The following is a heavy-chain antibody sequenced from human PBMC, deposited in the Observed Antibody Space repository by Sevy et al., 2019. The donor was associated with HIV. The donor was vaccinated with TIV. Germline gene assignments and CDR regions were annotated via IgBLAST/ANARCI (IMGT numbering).Heavy chain of an antibody. Sequence: GGSLRLSCAASGFTFSSYWMSWVHQAPGKGLEWVANIKQDGSEKYYVDSVKGRFTISRDNAKNSLYLQMNSLRAEDTAVYYCAREHDYSNGIYYGMDVWGQGTTVTVSS. J-gene: IGHJ6*02. CDR3: AREHDYSNGIYYGMDV. CDR2: IKQDGSEK. CDR1: GFTFSSYW. V-gene: IGHV3-7*01. D-gene: IGHD4-4*01.